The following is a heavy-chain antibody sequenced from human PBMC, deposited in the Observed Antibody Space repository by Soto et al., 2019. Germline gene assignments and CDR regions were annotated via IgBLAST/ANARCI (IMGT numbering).Heavy chain of an antibody. CDR1: GYSFSNFW. D-gene: IGHD2-8*02. V-gene: IGHV5-51*01. CDR2: IYPDDSDT. Sequence: GDSLKISCQGSGYSFSNFWIAWVRQMPGEGLEWLGIIYPDDSDTRYSPSFLGQVTISADKSIKTTYLQWSSLKASDTAIYFCASSVLVTSTMNYFDLWGQGTLVTVSS. CDR3: ASSVLVTSTMNYFDL. J-gene: IGHJ4*02.